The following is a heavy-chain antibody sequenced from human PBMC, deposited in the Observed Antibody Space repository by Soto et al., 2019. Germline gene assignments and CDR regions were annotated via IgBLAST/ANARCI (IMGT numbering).Heavy chain of an antibody. CDR3: ARVNSSGFDY. D-gene: IGHD6-19*01. J-gene: IGHJ4*02. Sequence: SETLSLTCSVSGGSVSSASYYWRWNRQPPGKGLEWIGYIYYSGSTNYTPSLKSRVTVSIDTSKNQFSLKLRSVTAADTAVYYCARVNSSGFDYWGQGTLVTVSS. V-gene: IGHV4-61*01. CDR2: IYYSGST. CDR1: GGSVSSASYY.